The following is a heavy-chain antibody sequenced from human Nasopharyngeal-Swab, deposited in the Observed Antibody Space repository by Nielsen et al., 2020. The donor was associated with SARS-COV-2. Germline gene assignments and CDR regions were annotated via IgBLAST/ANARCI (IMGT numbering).Heavy chain of an antibody. CDR2: INPGGGSA. D-gene: IGHD1-26*01. CDR3: ARVGLVGARYYYGMDV. CDR1: GYTFTRYY. V-gene: IGHV1-46*01. Sequence: ASVKVSCKASGYTFTRYYIHWVRQAPGQGLEWMGIINPGGGSARYSQNFQGRVTMTRDTSTSTVYMELSSLRSEDTAVYYCARVGLVGARYYYGMDVWGQGTTVTVSS. J-gene: IGHJ6*02.